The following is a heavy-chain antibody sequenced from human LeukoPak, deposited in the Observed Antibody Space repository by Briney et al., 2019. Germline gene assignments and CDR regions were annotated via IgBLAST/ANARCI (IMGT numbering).Heavy chain of an antibody. Sequence: SETLSLTCTVSGGSISSYYWSWIRQPPGKGLEWIGYIYYSGSTNYNPSLKSRVTISVDTSKNQFSLKPSSVTAADTAVYYCARWDPSPRSGYYDYWGQGTLVTVSS. V-gene: IGHV4-59*08. J-gene: IGHJ4*02. D-gene: IGHD3-3*01. CDR1: GGSISSYY. CDR3: ARWDPSPRSGYYDY. CDR2: IYYSGST.